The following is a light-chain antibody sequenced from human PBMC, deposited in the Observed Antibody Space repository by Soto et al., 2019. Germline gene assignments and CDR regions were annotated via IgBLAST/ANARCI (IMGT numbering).Light chain of an antibody. CDR1: SSDVGNYNL. V-gene: IGLV2-23*02. CDR3: CSYAGSNYV. CDR2: EVS. Sequence: QSVLTRPASVSGSPGQSITISCTGTSSDVGNYNLVSWYQHHPGKAPKLMIYEVSKRPSGVSNRFSGSKSGDTASLTISGLQAEDEAGYYCCSYAGSNYVFGTGTKVTVL. J-gene: IGLJ1*01.